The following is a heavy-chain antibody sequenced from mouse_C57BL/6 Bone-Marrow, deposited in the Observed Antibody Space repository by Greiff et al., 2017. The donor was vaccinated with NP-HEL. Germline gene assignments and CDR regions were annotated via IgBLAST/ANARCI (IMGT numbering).Heavy chain of an antibody. Sequence: EVKLMESGGGLVKPGGSLKLSCAASGFTFSDYGMHWVRQAPEKGLEWVAYISSGSSTIYYADTVKGRFTISRDNAKNTLFLQMTSLRSEDTAMYYCARPEDGYPWYCDVWGTGTTVTVSS. CDR1: GFTFSDYG. CDR2: ISSGSSTI. J-gene: IGHJ1*03. V-gene: IGHV5-17*01. CDR3: ARPEDGYPWYCDV. D-gene: IGHD2-3*01.